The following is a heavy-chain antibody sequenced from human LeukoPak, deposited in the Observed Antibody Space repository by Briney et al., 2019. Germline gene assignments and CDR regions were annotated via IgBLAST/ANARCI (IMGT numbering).Heavy chain of an antibody. D-gene: IGHD4-11*01. CDR2: ISAYNGNT. J-gene: IGHJ5*02. CDR1: GYTFTSYG. Sequence: GASVKVSFKASGYTFTSYGISWVRQAPGQGLEWMGWISAYNGNTNYAQKLHGRVTMTTDTSTSTAYMELRSLRSDDTAVYYCARDNESDSKIPNWFDPWGQGTLVTVSS. V-gene: IGHV1-18*01. CDR3: ARDNESDSKIPNWFDP.